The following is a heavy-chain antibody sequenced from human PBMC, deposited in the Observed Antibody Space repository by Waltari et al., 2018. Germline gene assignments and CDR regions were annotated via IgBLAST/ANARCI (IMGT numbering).Heavy chain of an antibody. CDR3: ARLKMALGSLGGGMDV. CDR1: GGPSRSSRYY. CDR2: IYYSGST. J-gene: IGHJ6*02. V-gene: IGHV4-39*07. Sequence: QLQLQESGPGLVKPSETLSLPCPVSGGPSRSSRYYWGWIRQAPGKGLEWIGSIYYSGSTYYNPSLKSRVTISVDTSKNQFSLKLSSVTAADTAVYYCARLKMALGSLGGGMDVWGQGTTVTVSS. D-gene: IGHD3-16*01.